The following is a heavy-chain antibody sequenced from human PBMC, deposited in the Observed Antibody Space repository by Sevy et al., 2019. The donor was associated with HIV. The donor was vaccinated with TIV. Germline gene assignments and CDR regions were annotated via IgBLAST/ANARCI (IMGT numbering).Heavy chain of an antibody. D-gene: IGHD1-20*01. CDR2: IKQDAGQK. Sequence: GGSLRLSCAASGFTFSKYWMGWVRQAPGKGLEWVANIKQDAGQKYYGDSVKGLFTITRGNAKNSLYLQMNSLRAEDRVVYFCARDDDNYYFHYWGQGTLVTVSS. CDR3: ARDDDNYYFHY. J-gene: IGHJ4*02. V-gene: IGHV3-7*01. CDR1: GFTFSKYW.